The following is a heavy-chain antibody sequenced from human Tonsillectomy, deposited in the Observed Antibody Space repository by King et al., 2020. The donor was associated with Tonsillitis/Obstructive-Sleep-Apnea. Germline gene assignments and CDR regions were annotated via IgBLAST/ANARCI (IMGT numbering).Heavy chain of an antibody. D-gene: IGHD3-9*01. CDR1: GGSFRDYS. CDR3: ARGDILTGYDASTDFDY. J-gene: IGHJ4*02. V-gene: IGHV4-34*01. CDR2: ITPSGRT. Sequence: VPLPPWGAGLLPPSAPLSLTCAVYGGSFRDYSWSWLRQPPGKGLEWLGDITPSGRTHYNPSLTRRVTMFVDTSKNHVSLKLNSVTAADTAVSYCARGDILTGYDASTDFDYWGQGTLVTVS.